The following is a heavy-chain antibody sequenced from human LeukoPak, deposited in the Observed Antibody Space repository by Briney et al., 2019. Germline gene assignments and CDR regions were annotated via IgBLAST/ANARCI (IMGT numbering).Heavy chain of an antibody. CDR3: ARAAYDNSGYLTL. CDR2: IWYDGTNK. J-gene: IGHJ4*02. D-gene: IGHD3-22*01. V-gene: IGHV3-33*01. Sequence: GGSLRLSCVASGFTFSSHGMHWVRQAPGKGLGWVAVIWYDGTNKYYADSVKGRFTISRDSSKNTLYLQMNSLRAEDTAVYYCARAAYDNSGYLTLWGQGTLVTVSS. CDR1: GFTFSSHG.